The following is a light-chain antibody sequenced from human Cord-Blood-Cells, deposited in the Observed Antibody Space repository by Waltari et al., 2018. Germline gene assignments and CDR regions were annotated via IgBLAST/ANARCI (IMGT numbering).Light chain of an antibody. V-gene: IGLV7-43*01. CDR1: KCAVTSGYY. CDR2: STS. J-gene: IGLJ3*02. CDR3: LLYYGGARV. Sequence: QTVVTQESSLTVSPGGTVTLTCASSKCAVTSGYYPNRFQQKPGQAPRALHYSTSNTHSWTPARFSGSLLGGKAALTLSGVQPEDEAEYYCLLYYGGARVFGGGTKLTVL.